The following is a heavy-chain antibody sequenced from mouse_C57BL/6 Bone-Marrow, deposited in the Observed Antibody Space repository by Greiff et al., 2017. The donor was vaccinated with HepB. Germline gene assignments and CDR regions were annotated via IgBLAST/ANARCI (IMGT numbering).Heavy chain of an antibody. Sequence: EVQGVESGGGLVQPGGSMKLSCVASGFTFSNYWMNWVRQSPEKGLEWVAQIRLKSDNYATHYAESVKGRFTISRDDSKSSVYLQMNNLRAEDTGIYYCRWLPPLYAMDYWGQGTSVTVSS. CDR3: RWLPPLYAMDY. J-gene: IGHJ4*01. V-gene: IGHV6-3*01. D-gene: IGHD2-3*01. CDR2: IRLKSDNYAT. CDR1: GFTFSNYW.